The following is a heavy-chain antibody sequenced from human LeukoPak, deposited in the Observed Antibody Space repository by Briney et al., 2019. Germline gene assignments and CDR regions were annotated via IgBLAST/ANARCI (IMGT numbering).Heavy chain of an antibody. CDR1: GFTFSSYW. D-gene: IGHD2-2*02. CDR2: IKQDGSEK. V-gene: IGHV3-7*01. J-gene: IGHJ4*02. CDR3: AREDCSSTSCYNADY. Sequence: GGSLRLSCAASGFTFSSYWMSWVRQAPGKGLEWVANIKQDGSEKYYVDSVKGRFTISRDNDKNSLYLQMNSLGAEDTAVYYCAREDCSSTSCYNADYWGQGTLVTVSS.